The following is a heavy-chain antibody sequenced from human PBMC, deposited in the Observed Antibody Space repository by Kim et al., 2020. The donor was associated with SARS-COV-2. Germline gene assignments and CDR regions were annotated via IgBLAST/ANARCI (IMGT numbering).Heavy chain of an antibody. Sequence: GGSLRLSCTASGLMLSDYYMSWLRQTPGKGLEWLSYIDTTTPYTAYADSVKGRFTISRDNAKNSLYLQMKSLGAEDTAVYFCAAWAYTTRLYWGQGALVTVSS. CDR2: IDTTTPYT. CDR1: GLMLSDYY. CDR3: AAWAYTTRLY. J-gene: IGHJ4*02. D-gene: IGHD3-16*01. V-gene: IGHV3-11*03.